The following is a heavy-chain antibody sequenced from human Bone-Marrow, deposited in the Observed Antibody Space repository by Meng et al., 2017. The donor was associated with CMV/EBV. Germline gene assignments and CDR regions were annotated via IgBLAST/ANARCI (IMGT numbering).Heavy chain of an antibody. CDR3: AKVPRYCSSTTCPVPYYFDY. J-gene: IGHJ4*02. CDR2: ISDSSSRT. D-gene: IGHD2-2*01. CDR1: SRYA. Sequence: SRYAMSWVRQAPGKGLEWVSAISDSSSRTYYADSVKGRVTISRDNSKNTLYLQMNSLRAGDTAVYYCAKVPRYCSSTTCPVPYYFDYWGQGTLVTVSS. V-gene: IGHV3-23*01.